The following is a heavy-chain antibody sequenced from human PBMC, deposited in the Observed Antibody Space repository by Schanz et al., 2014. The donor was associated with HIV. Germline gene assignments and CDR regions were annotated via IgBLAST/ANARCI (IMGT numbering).Heavy chain of an antibody. J-gene: IGHJ6*02. CDR3: ARAAFSSEYYYGMDV. D-gene: IGHD3-3*02. V-gene: IGHV1-69*01. CDR1: GDTFTGDF. Sequence: QLQLVQSGAEVKKPGASVKVSCKASGDTFTGDFMHWVRQAPGQGLEWMGWINPFFGTANYAQKFQGRVTIIADESASTAYMGLRSLRSDDTAVYYCARAAFSSEYYYGMDVWGQGTTVTVSS. CDR2: INPFFGTA.